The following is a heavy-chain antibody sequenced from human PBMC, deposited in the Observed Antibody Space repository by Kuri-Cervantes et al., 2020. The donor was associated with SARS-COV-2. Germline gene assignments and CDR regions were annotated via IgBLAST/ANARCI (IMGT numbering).Heavy chain of an antibody. CDR2: IYYSGST. V-gene: IGHV4-31*03. D-gene: IGHD6-13*01. CDR3: ARVSKPRSGLAAAGTNFDY. CDR1: GCSISSGGYY. J-gene: IGHJ4*02. Sequence: SETLSLTCTVSGCSISSGGYYWSWIRQHPGKGLEWIGYIYYSGSTYYNPSLKSRVTISVDTSKNQFSLKLSSVTAADTAVYYCARVSKPRSGLAAAGTNFDYWGQGTLVTVSS.